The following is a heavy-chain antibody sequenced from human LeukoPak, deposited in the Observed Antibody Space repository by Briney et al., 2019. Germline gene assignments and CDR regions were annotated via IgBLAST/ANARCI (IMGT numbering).Heavy chain of an antibody. CDR2: ISYDGSNK. CDR1: GFSFSSYA. CDR3: ARDSIAVAGSIPYFDY. J-gene: IGHJ4*02. Sequence: GSLRLSCAASGFSFSSYAMHWVRQAPGKGLEWVAVISYDGSNKYYADSVKGRFTISRDNSKNTLYLQMNSLRAEDTAVYYCARDSIAVAGSIPYFDYWGQGTLITVSS. V-gene: IGHV3-30-3*01. D-gene: IGHD6-19*01.